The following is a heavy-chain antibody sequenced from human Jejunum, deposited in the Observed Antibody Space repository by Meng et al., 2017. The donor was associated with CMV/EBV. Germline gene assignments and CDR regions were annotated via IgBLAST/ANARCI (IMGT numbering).Heavy chain of an antibody. CDR1: GDSISGGNYY. V-gene: IGHV4-61*02. Sequence: QVQLQESGPGRVKPSQTLSLTCTVSGDSISGGNYYWSWIRQPAGKGLEWVGRFYTRGSTHYNAALKGRVTVSVDTSKNQFSLQLTSVTDADTAVYYCARNEDGYFDYWGQGILVTVSS. D-gene: IGHD1-1*01. CDR2: FYTRGST. CDR3: ARNEDGYFDY. J-gene: IGHJ4*02.